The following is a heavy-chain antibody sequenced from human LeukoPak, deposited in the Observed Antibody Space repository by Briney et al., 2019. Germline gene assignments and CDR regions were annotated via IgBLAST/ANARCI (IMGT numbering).Heavy chain of an antibody. D-gene: IGHD2-15*01. V-gene: IGHV3-15*01. CDR2: IKSKTDGGTT. CDR1: GSTFRNAW. CDR3: TTGGAEVVAATGTDY. J-gene: IGHJ4*02. Sequence: SGGPLEPSVPAPGSTFRNAWMSWVRQAQGKGLEWVGRIKSKTDGGTTDYAAPVKGRFTISRDDSKNTLYLQMNSLKTEDTAVYYCTTGGAEVVAATGTDYWGQGTLVTVSS.